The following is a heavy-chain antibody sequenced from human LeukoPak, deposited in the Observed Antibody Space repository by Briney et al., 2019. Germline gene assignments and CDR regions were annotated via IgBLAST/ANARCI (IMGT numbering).Heavy chain of an antibody. V-gene: IGHV3-7*01. CDR1: GFMFSGYW. D-gene: IGHD3-9*01. J-gene: IGHJ4*02. CDR2: IKQDGSEK. CDR3: ARLYGVFSDGAGYCSG. Sequence: GGSLKLSCAASGFMFSGYWMTWVRQTPGKRLEWVANIKQDGSEKKYVDSVKGRFTISRDNAKNSLSLQMNSLGAEDTAVYYCARLYGVFSDGAGYCSGWGQGTLVTVSS.